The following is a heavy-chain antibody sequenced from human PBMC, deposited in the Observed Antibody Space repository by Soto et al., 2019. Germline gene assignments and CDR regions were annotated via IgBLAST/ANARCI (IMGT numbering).Heavy chain of an antibody. CDR1: GDSTSRGGYY. V-gene: IGHV4-31*03. J-gene: IGHJ3*02. D-gene: IGHD4-17*01. CDR2: IYWSGNT. CDR3: ARGAADYGDAFDI. Sequence: SETLSLTCRVSGDSTSRGGYYWSWIRQHPGKGLEWIGYIYWSGNTYFNPSLKSRVSISLGTSSNQFSLNLTSVTAADTAVYYCARGAADYGDAFDIWGQGTTVT.